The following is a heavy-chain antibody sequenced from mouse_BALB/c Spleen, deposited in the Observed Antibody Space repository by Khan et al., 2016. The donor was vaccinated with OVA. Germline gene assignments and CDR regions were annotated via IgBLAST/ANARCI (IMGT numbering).Heavy chain of an antibody. V-gene: IGHV3-2*02. CDR2: ISYSGRT. J-gene: IGHJ2*01. CDR1: GYSITSDYA. D-gene: IGHD1-1*01. Sequence: EVQLVESGPGLVKPSQSLSLTCTVTGYSITSDYAWNWIRQFPGNKLEWMGYISYSGRTSYNPSLKSRISITRDTSKNHFFLQLNSVTTEDTATYDGARSVTITTVVATDFDYWGQGTTLTVSS. CDR3: ARSVTITTVVATDFDY.